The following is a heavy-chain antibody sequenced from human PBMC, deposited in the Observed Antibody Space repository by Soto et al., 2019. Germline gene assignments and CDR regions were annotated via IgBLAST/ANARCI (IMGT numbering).Heavy chain of an antibody. Sequence: QVQLQESGPGLVKPSQTLSLTCTVSGGSISSGGYYWSWIRQHPGKGLEWIGYIYYSGSTYYNPSPKSRVTISVDTSKNQFSLKLSSVTAADTAVYYCARAERKFSSWYYYYYGMDVWGQGTTVTVSS. CDR1: GGSISSGGYY. CDR2: IYYSGST. CDR3: ARAERKFSSWYYYYYGMDV. D-gene: IGHD6-13*01. V-gene: IGHV4-31*03. J-gene: IGHJ6*02.